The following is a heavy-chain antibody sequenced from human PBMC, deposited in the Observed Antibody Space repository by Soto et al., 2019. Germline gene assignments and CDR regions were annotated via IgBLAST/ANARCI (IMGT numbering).Heavy chain of an antibody. CDR2: ISGGGASS. J-gene: IGHJ6*02. Sequence: PGGSLRLSCTASGLTFSNYAMSWVRQAPGKGLEFVSFISGGGASSFSADSVKGRFTVSRDNLKNTLSLQMNSLRVEDTAVYYCVKLLRSWYGHNAMDVWGQGTTVPVSS. CDR3: VKLLRSWYGHNAMDV. CDR1: GLTFSNYA. D-gene: IGHD3-9*01. V-gene: IGHV3-23*01.